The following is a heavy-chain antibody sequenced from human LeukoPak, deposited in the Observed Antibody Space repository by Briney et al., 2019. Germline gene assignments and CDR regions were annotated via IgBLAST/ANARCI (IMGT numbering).Heavy chain of an antibody. V-gene: IGHV3-30*02. D-gene: IGHD2-2*02. CDR1: GFTFSSYG. CDR2: IRYDGSNK. J-gene: IGHJ4*02. CDR3: ATTLGYCSSTGCYTPFGF. Sequence: SGGSLRLSCAASGFTFSSYGMHWVRQAPGKGLEWVAFIRYDGSNKYYTDSVKGRFTISRDNSRNTLYLQMDSLRAEDTAVYYCATTLGYCSSTGCYTPFGFWGQGTLVTVSP.